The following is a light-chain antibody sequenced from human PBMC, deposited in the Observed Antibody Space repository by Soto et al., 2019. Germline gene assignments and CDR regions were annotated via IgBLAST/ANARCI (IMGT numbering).Light chain of an antibody. Sequence: DIQLTQSPSSLSAQVGDRVTITCRTSQNINNFLNWYRQRPGEASEPLIYGASRLQGGVATRCSGRASGTDVTLNISGLQPEDSATYYCQQTFRTPPWTLGQGT. CDR2: GAS. J-gene: IGKJ1*01. V-gene: IGKV1-39*01. CDR3: QQTFRTPPWT. CDR1: QNINNF.